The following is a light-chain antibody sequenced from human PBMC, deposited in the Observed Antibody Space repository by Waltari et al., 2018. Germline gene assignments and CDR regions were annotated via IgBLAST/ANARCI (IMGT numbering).Light chain of an antibody. Sequence: EIMLTQSPGTLSLSPGERATLSCRARQSISKYLAWYQQKPSQPPRLLIYDASSRATGIPDRFSGSGSGTDFSLTISRLEPEDFAVYYCQKYGTLPATFGQGTKVEIK. CDR2: DAS. CDR3: QKYGTLPAT. V-gene: IGKV3-20*01. J-gene: IGKJ1*01. CDR1: QSISKY.